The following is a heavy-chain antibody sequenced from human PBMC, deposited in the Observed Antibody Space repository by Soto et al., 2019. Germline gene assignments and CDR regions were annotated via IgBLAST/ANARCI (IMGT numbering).Heavy chain of an antibody. D-gene: IGHD4-17*01. Sequence: PGGSLRLSCAASEFILNSFSMHWVRQAPGKGLEWVATFPYDDTYKFYADSVKGRFTISRDGPKNTLYLEMNTLRPDDTALYYCAREASVTTNREDGGFDIWGQGTMVTVSS. CDR1: EFILNSFS. CDR2: FPYDDTYK. V-gene: IGHV3-30-3*01. J-gene: IGHJ3*02. CDR3: AREASVTTNREDGGFDI.